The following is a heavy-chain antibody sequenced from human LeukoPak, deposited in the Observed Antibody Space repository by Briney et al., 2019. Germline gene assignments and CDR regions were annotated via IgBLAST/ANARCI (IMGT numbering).Heavy chain of an antibody. J-gene: IGHJ6*02. CDR3: ARDEPSIAARPGYYYGMDV. D-gene: IGHD6-6*01. CDR1: GYTFTGYC. CDR2: INSNSGGT. Sequence: ASVKVSCKASGYTFTGYCMHWVRQAPGQGLEWMGWINSNSGGTNYAQKFRGRVTMSSDTSISTDYMELSRLRSDDTAVYYCARDEPSIAARPGYYYGMDVWGQGTTVTVSS. V-gene: IGHV1-2*02.